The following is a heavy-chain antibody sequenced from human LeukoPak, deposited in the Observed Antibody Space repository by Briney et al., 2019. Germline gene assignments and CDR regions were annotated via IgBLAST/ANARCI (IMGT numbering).Heavy chain of an antibody. J-gene: IGHJ3*01. CDR2: VNPTDGGT. D-gene: IGHD5-18*01. V-gene: IGHV1-46*01. Sequence: HWVRQAPGQGLEWMGSVNPTDGGTTFAQKFQGRVALPCDTSTSTVYMELSSLRSDDTAVYYCARDLAAMIPHGFDLWGQGTVVTVSS. CDR3: ARDLAAMIPHGFDL.